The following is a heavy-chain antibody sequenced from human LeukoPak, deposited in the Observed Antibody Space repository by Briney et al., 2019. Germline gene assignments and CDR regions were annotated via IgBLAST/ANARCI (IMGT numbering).Heavy chain of an antibody. D-gene: IGHD6-19*01. CDR3: ARALPGYSSGWFDDYYYYGMDV. J-gene: IGHJ6*02. V-gene: IGHV4-39*01. CDR2: IYYGGST. Sequence: SETLSLTCSVSGGSISGSNYYWGWIRQPPGKGLEWIGSIYYGGSTHYNPSLRSRVTISVDTSENQFSLKMSSVTAADTAVYYCARALPGYSSGWFDDYYYYGMDVWGQGTTVTVSS. CDR1: GGSISGSNYY.